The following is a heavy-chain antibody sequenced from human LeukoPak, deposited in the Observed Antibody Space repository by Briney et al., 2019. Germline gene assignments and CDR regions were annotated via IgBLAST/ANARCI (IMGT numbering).Heavy chain of an antibody. Sequence: GGSLRLSCTASGFTLSLYSMHWVRQAPGKGLEWVSSIGRSSQYIYYGDSVRGRFTISRDNAKNSLYLDMNIPRAEDTAVYYCARDASNIDFAPYFYYMDVWGKGTTVTVSS. CDR3: ARDASNIDFAPYFYYMDV. D-gene: IGHD3-3*01. V-gene: IGHV3-21*01. J-gene: IGHJ6*03. CDR1: GFTLSLYS. CDR2: IGRSSQYI.